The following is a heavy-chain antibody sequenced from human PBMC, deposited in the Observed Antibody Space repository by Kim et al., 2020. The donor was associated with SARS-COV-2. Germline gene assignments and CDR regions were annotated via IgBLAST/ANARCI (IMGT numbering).Heavy chain of an antibody. J-gene: IGHJ4*02. V-gene: IGHV3-48*04. CDR3: ARDRWELSRPFDY. D-gene: IGHD1-26*01. CDR2: ISSSSSTI. CDR1: GFTFSSYS. Sequence: GGSLRLSCAASGFTFSSYSMNWVRQAPGKGLEWVSYISSSSSTINYADSVKGRFTISRDNAKNSLYLQMNSLRAEDTAVYYCARDRWELSRPFDYWGQGTLVTVSS.